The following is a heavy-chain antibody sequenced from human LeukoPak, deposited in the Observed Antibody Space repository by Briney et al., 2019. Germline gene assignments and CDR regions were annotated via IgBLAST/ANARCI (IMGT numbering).Heavy chain of an antibody. J-gene: IGHJ4*02. Sequence: SETLSLTCTVSGGSISSYYWSWIRQPPGKGLEWIGYIYYSGSTNYNPSLKSRVTISVDTSKNQFSLKLSSVTAADTAEYYCARYQNSFDYWGQGTLVTVSS. CDR1: GGSISSYY. CDR2: IYYSGST. CDR3: ARYQNSFDY. V-gene: IGHV4-59*01.